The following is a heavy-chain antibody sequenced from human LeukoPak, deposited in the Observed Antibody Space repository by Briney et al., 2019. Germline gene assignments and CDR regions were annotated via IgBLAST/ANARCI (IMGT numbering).Heavy chain of an antibody. V-gene: IGHV4-59*01. CDR3: ARVVSKSSSSNDAFDI. Sequence: SETLSLTCTVSGGSISSYYWSWIRQPPGKGLEWIGYIYYSGSTNYNPSLKSRVTISVDTSKNQFSLKLSSVTAADTAVYYCARVVSKSSSSNDAFDIWGQGTMVTVSS. CDR2: IYYSGST. D-gene: IGHD6-6*01. J-gene: IGHJ3*02. CDR1: GGSISSYY.